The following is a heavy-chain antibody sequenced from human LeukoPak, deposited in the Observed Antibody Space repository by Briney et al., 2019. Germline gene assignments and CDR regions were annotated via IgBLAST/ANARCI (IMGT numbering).Heavy chain of an antibody. V-gene: IGHV3-7*03. CDR1: GFTFSNYW. CDR3: ARKAYGMDV. Sequence: GGSLRLSCAASGFTFSNYWMSWVRQAPGKGLEWVANIKQDGSEKYNVDSVKGRFTISRDDANNSLYLQMNSLRAEDTAGYFFARKAYGMDVWGKGTTVTVSS. J-gene: IGHJ6*04. CDR2: IKQDGSEK.